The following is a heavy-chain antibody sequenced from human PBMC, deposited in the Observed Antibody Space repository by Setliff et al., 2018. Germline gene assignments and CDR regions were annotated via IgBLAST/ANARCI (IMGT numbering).Heavy chain of an antibody. V-gene: IGHV3-74*01. D-gene: IGHD6-13*01. CDR3: ARDRRESTTWYALDGFDV. CDR2: INRDGSYT. CDR1: GFTFSSYW. Sequence: PGGSLRLSCAASGFTFSSYWMYWVRQAPGKGLVWVSRINRDGSYTVYADSVEGRFTISRDNSKNMLYLQMNSLRPEDTAVYYCARDRRESTTWYALDGFDVWGQGTMVTVSS. J-gene: IGHJ3*01.